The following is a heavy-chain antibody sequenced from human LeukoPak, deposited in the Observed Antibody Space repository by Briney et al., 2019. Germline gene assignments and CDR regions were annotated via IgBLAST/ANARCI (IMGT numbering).Heavy chain of an antibody. V-gene: IGHV4-59*11. Sequence: PSETLSLTCTVSGGSISSHYWSWIRQPPGKGLEWIGYIYYSGSTNYNPSLESRVTISVDTSKNQFSLKLSSVTAADTAVYYCAKKGLLWFGELQGFDPWGQGTLVTVSS. J-gene: IGHJ5*02. CDR3: AKKGLLWFGELQGFDP. CDR1: GGSISSHY. D-gene: IGHD3-10*01. CDR2: IYYSGST.